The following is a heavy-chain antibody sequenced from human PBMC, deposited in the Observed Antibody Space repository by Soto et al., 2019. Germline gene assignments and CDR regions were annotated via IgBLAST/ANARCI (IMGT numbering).Heavy chain of an antibody. CDR2: IYYSGST. CDR1: GGSISSGGYY. D-gene: IGHD3-22*01. Sequence: TSETLSLTCTVSGGSISSGGYYWSWIRQHPGKGLEWIGYIYYSGSTYYNPSLKSRVTISVDTSKNQFSLYLQMNSLRAEDTAVYYCARVPRSSGYHYYFDYWGQGTLVTVSS. J-gene: IGHJ4*02. CDR3: ARVPRSSGYHYYFDY. V-gene: IGHV4-31*03.